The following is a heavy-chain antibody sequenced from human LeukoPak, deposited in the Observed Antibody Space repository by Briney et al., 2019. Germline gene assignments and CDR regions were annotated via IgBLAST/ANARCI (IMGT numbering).Heavy chain of an antibody. J-gene: IGHJ4*02. CDR3: ASTPTSITMVRGSDWILFDY. CDR2: IYHSGST. CDR1: GGSISSYS. Sequence: SETLSLTCTVSGGSISSYSWSWIRQPPGKGLEWIGYIYHSGSTYYNPSLKSRVTISVDRSKNQFSLKLSSVTAADTAVYYCASTPTSITMVRGSDWILFDYWGQGTLVTVSS. V-gene: IGHV4-30-2*01. D-gene: IGHD3-10*01.